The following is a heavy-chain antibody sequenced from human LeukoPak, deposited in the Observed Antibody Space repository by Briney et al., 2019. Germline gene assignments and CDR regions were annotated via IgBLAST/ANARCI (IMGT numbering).Heavy chain of an antibody. D-gene: IGHD3-22*01. V-gene: IGHV2-5*01. Sequence: SGPTLVNPTQTLTLTCTFSGFSLSTSGVGVGWIRQPPGKALEWLALIYWNDDKRYSPSLKSRLTITKDTSKNQVVLTMTNMDPVDTATYYCAHSISGGILYDSSGYYSSFDPWGQGTLVTVSS. J-gene: IGHJ5*02. CDR3: AHSISGGILYDSSGYYSSFDP. CDR1: GFSLSTSGVG. CDR2: IYWNDDK.